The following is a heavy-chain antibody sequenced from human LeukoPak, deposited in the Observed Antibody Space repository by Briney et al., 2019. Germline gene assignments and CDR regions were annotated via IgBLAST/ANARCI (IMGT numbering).Heavy chain of an antibody. CDR1: GGTFSSYA. CDR2: IIPIFGTA. J-gene: IGHJ6*04. D-gene: IGHD6-19*01. Sequence: SVNVSCKPSGGTFSSYAISWVRQAPGQGLEWMGGIIPIFGTANYAQKFQGRVTITADESTSTAYMELSSLRSEDTAVYYCVSGGSGWYNRYYYYYYGMDVWGKGTTVTVSS. V-gene: IGHV1-69*01. CDR3: VSGGSGWYNRYYYYYYGMDV.